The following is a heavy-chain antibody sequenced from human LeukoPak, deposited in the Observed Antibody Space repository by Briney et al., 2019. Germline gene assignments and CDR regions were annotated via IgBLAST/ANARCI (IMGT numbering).Heavy chain of an antibody. Sequence: PSETLSLTCAVYGGSFSGYYWSWIRQPPGKGLEWIGEINHSGSTNYNPSLKSRVTISVDTSKNQFSLKLSSVTAADTAVYYCAREVWFIDYWGQGTLVTVSS. J-gene: IGHJ4*02. CDR2: INHSGST. CDR3: AREVWFIDY. V-gene: IGHV4-34*01. CDR1: GGSFSGYY. D-gene: IGHD3-10*01.